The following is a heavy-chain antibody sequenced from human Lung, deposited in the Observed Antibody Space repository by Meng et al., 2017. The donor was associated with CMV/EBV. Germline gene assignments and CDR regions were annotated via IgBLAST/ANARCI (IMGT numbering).Heavy chain of an antibody. CDR1: GFTFSNAW. D-gene: IGHD3-22*01. CDR3: TTGAGTMIVVYDY. Sequence: GESLKISCAASGFTFSNAWMSWVRQAPGKGLEWVGRIKSKTDGGTTDYAAPVKGRFTISRDDSKNTLYLQMNSLKTEDTAVYYCTTGAGTMIVVYDYWGQGTLVTFSS. J-gene: IGHJ4*02. CDR2: IKSKTDGGTT. V-gene: IGHV3-15*01.